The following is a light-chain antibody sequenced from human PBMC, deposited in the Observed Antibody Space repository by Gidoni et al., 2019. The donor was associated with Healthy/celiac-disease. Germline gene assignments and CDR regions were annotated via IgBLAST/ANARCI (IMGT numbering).Light chain of an antibody. CDR1: QSVSSN. CDR2: GAS. J-gene: IGKJ5*01. V-gene: IGKV3-15*01. Sequence: EIVLTQYPATLSVSPRERATLSCRASQSVSSNLAWYQQKPGQAPRLLIYGASTRATGIPARFSGSGSGTEFTLTISSLQSEDFAVYYCQQYNNWPGTFGQGTRLEIK. CDR3: QQYNNWPGT.